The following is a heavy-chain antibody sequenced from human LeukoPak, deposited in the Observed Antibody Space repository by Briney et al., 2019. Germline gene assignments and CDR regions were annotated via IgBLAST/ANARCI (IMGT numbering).Heavy chain of an antibody. CDR2: IYYSGST. Sequence: SETLSLTCTVSGGSISSSSYYWGWIRQPPGKGLEWIGSIYYSGSTYYNPSLKSRVTISVDTSKSQFSLKLSSVTAADTAVYYCARDLSGYDAFDIWGQGTMVTVSS. D-gene: IGHD6-25*01. V-gene: IGHV4-39*07. CDR1: GGSISSSSYY. J-gene: IGHJ3*02. CDR3: ARDLSGYDAFDI.